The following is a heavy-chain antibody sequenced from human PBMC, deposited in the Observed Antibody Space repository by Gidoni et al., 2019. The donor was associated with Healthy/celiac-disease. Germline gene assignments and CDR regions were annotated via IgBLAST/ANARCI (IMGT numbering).Heavy chain of an antibody. CDR3: AKDYTVGANDY. Sequence: VQLVESGGGVVQPGRSLRLSCAAPGFTFSSYGMHWVRQAPGKGLEWVAVISYDGSNKYYADSVKGRFTISRDNSKNTLYLQMNSLRAEDTAVYYCAKDYTVGANDYWGQGTLVTVSS. D-gene: IGHD1-26*01. V-gene: IGHV3-30*18. CDR1: GFTFSSYG. CDR2: ISYDGSNK. J-gene: IGHJ4*02.